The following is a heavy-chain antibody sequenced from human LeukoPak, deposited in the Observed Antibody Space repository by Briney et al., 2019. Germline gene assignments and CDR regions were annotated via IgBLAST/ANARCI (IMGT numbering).Heavy chain of an antibody. D-gene: IGHD3-10*01. Sequence: GGSLRLSCAASGFTFSSYSMNWVRQAPGKGLEWVSSISSSSSYIYYADSVKGRFTISRDNAKNSVYLQMNSLTAEDTAVYYCARDRNYYGSGSYYIRSHYYGMDVWGQGTTVTVSS. CDR1: GFTFSSYS. CDR3: ARDRNYYGSGSYYIRSHYYGMDV. V-gene: IGHV3-21*01. J-gene: IGHJ6*02. CDR2: ISSSSSYI.